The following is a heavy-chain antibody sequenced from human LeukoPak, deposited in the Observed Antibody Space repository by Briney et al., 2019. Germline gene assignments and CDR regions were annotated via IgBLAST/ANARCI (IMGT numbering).Heavy chain of an antibody. V-gene: IGHV3-30*18. J-gene: IGHJ4*02. D-gene: IGHD5-18*01. CDR2: ISYDGSNK. CDR1: GFTFSSYG. Sequence: GRSLRLSCAASGFTFSSYGMHWVRQAPGKGLEWVAVISYDGSNKYYADSVKGRFTISRDNSKNTLYLQMNSLRAEDTAVYYCANCSPVGTAMFDYWGQGTLVTVSS. CDR3: ANCSPVGTAMFDY.